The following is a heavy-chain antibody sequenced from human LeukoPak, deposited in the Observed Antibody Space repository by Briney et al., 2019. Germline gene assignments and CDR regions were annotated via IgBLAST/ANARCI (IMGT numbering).Heavy chain of an antibody. J-gene: IGHJ4*02. CDR1: GFTFTDSW. CDR2: IKPDGTEK. CDR3: AKDLTTMVTHLTFDY. V-gene: IGHV3-7*01. D-gene: IGHD4-23*01. Sequence: QPGGSLRLSCAASGFTFTDSWMSWVRQAPGKGLEWVANIKPDGTEKYYVDSVKGRFTISRDNAKNSLYLQMNSLRAEDTAVYYCAKDLTTMVTHLTFDYWGQGTLVTVSS.